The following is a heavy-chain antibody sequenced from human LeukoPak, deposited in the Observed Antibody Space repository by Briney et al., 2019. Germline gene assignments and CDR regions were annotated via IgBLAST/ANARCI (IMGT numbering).Heavy chain of an antibody. CDR2: IRYDGGNK. D-gene: IGHD3-9*01. CDR1: GFTFSSYG. J-gene: IGHJ4*02. Sequence: GGSLRLSCAASGFTFSSYGMHWVRQAPGKWLEWVAFIRYDGGNKYYADSVKGRFTISRDNSKNTLYLQMNSLRAEDTAVYYCAKGTLGDILTGYYNYWGQGTLVTVSS. CDR3: AKGTLGDILTGYYNY. V-gene: IGHV3-30*02.